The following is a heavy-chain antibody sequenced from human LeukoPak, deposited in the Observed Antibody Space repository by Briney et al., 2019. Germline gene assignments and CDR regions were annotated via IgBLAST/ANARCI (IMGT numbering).Heavy chain of an antibody. Sequence: GRSLTLSCEASGFSFSAYALSWVRQPPGKGLGWVSAITGPGEGTWHADSVKGRFTTSRDNSQRTLYLQMNSLRVEDTAVYYCAKRIVGWYQIDYWGHGTLVTVSS. CDR2: ITGPGEGT. CDR3: AKRIVGWYQIDY. J-gene: IGHJ4*01. V-gene: IGHV3-23*01. D-gene: IGHD6-19*01. CDR1: GFSFSAYA.